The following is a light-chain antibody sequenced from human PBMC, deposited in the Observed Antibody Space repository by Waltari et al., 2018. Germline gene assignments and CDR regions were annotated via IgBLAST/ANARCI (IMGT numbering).Light chain of an antibody. Sequence: SYRLTQPPSVSVHPGQTARITCSGAALPKHYSYWYQQKAGQAPVLVIYKDPERASGIPERFSGSSSGTTVTLTIRGAQAEDEADYYCQSADGSGAYRAFGGGTKLTVL. CDR2: KDP. V-gene: IGLV3-25*03. CDR1: ALPKHY. J-gene: IGLJ2*01. CDR3: QSADGSGAYRA.